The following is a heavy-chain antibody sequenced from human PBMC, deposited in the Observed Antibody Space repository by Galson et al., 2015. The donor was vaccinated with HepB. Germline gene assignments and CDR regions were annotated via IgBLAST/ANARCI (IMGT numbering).Heavy chain of an antibody. CDR3: ARAAPTAMVHWYFDL. D-gene: IGHD5-18*01. CDR2: ISYDGSNK. V-gene: IGHV3-30*04. CDR1: GFTFSSYA. J-gene: IGHJ2*01. Sequence: SLRLSCAASGFTFSSYAMHWVRQAPGKGLEWVAVISYDGSNKYYADSVKGRFTISRDNSKNTLYLQMNSLRAEDTAVYYCARAAPTAMVHWYFDLWGRGTLVTVSS.